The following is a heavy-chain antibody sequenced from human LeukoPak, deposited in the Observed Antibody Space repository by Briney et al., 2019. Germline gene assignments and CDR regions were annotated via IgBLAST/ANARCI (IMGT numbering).Heavy chain of an antibody. J-gene: IGHJ4*02. V-gene: IGHV3-23*01. CDR2: ISGSGGST. D-gene: IGHD6-19*01. CDR1: GFTFSSYT. Sequence: GGSLRLSCAASGFTFSSYTMNWVRPAPGKGLEWVSGISGSGGSTYYADSVKGRFTISRDNSKNTLYLQMNSLRAEDTAVYYCAKDRPWQWPAKTNDYWGQGTLVTGAS. CDR3: AKDRPWQWPAKTNDY.